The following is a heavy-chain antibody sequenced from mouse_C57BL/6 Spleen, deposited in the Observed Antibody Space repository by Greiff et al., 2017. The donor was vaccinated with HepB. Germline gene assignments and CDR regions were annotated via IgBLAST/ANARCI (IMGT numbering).Heavy chain of an antibody. CDR1: GFTFSSYA. CDR3: AGREGYDYDGAY. Sequence: EVQVVESGGGLVKPGGSLKLSCAASGFTFSSYAMSWVRQTPEKRLEWVATISDGGSYTYYPDNVKGRCTISRVNAKNNLYLQMIHLKSDDTALYYCAGREGYDYDGAYWGQGTLVTVSS. J-gene: IGHJ3*01. D-gene: IGHD2-4*01. V-gene: IGHV5-4*01. CDR2: ISDGGSYT.